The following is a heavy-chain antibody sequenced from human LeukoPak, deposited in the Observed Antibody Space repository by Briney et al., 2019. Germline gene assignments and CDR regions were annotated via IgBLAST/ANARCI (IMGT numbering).Heavy chain of an antibody. D-gene: IGHD6-13*01. CDR1: GGSISSGSYY. CDR3: ARGPGLAAAP. J-gene: IGHJ5*02. V-gene: IGHV4-61*02. CDR2: IYTSGST. Sequence: SQTLSLTCTVSGGSISSGSYYWSWIRQPAGKGLEWIGRIYTSGSTNYNPSLKSRVTISVDTSKNQFSLKLSSVTAADTAVYYCARGPGLAAAPWGQGTLVTVSS.